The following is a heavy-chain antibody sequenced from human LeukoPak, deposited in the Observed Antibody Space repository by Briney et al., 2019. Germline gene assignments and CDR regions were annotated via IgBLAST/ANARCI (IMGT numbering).Heavy chain of an antibody. CDR1: GFTFSSYA. CDR3: ARDYDFWSGYPYFDY. J-gene: IGHJ4*02. Sequence: GGSLRLSCATSGFTFSSYAMSWVRQAPGKGLEWVSAISGSGGSTYYADSVKGRFTISRDNAKNSLYLQMNSLRAEDTAVYYCARDYDFWSGYPYFDYWGQGTLVTVSS. D-gene: IGHD3-3*01. CDR2: ISGSGGST. V-gene: IGHV3-23*01.